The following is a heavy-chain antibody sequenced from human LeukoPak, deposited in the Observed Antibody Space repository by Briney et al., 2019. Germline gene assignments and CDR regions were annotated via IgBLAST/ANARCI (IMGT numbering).Heavy chain of an antibody. J-gene: IGHJ3*02. D-gene: IGHD1-26*01. Sequence: GGSLRLSCAASGFTVSSNYMSWVRQAPGKGLEWVSVIYSGGSTYYADSVKGRFTISRDNSKNTLYLQMNSLRAEDTAVYYCARGEVGATRAFDIWGQGTMVTVSS. V-gene: IGHV3-53*01. CDR1: GFTVSSNY. CDR2: IYSGGST. CDR3: ARGEVGATRAFDI.